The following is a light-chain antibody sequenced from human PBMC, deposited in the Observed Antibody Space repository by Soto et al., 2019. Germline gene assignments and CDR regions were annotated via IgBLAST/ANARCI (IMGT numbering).Light chain of an antibody. CDR3: QSYDSSLSGVV. Sequence: QSALTQPASVSGSPGQSITISCTVISSNVGDYNYVSWYQQLPGTAPKLLIYGNSNRPSGVPDRFSGSKSGTSASLAITGLQAEDEADYYCQSYDSSLSGVVFGGGTKLTVL. CDR1: SSNVGDYNY. CDR2: GNS. J-gene: IGLJ2*01. V-gene: IGLV1-40*01.